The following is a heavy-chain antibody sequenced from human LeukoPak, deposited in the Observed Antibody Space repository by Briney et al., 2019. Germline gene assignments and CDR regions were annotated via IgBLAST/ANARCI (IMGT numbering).Heavy chain of an antibody. CDR3: ATPDGALSYYYDSSGPQGGAFDI. CDR2: KYYSGST. J-gene: IGHJ3*02. D-gene: IGHD3-22*01. CDR1: GGSISSSSSY. Sequence: PSETLSLTCTVSGGSISSSSSYWGWIREPPGKGLEWIGNKYYSGSTYYNPSLKSRVTISVDTSKTEFSLKLTSVTATDTAVYYCATPDGALSYYYDSSGPQGGAFDIWGQGTMVTVSS. V-gene: IGHV4-39*01.